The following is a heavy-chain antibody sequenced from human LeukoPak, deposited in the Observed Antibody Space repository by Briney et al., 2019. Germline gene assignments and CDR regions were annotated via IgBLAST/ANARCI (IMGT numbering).Heavy chain of an antibody. CDR1: GGSISSYY. D-gene: IGHD3-9*01. J-gene: IGHJ5*02. Sequence: PSETLSLTCTVSGGSISSYYWSWIRQPPGKGLEWIGYIYYSGSTNYNPSLKSRVTISVDTSKNQFSLKLTSVTAADTAVYYCARYKTYYDILIGEQTNWFDPWGQGTLVTVSS. V-gene: IGHV4-59*12. CDR2: IYYSGST. CDR3: ARYKTYYDILIGEQTNWFDP.